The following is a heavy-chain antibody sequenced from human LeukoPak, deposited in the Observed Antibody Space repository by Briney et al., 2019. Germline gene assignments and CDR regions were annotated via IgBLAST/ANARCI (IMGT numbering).Heavy chain of an antibody. CDR3: ARGALLWFGELPSDY. CDR1: GFTFSSYE. Sequence: GGSLRLSCAASGFTFSSYEMNWVRQAPGKGLEWVSYISSSGSTIYYADSVKGRFTISRDNAKNSLYLQMNSLRAEDTAVYYCARGALLWFGELPSDYWGQGTLATVPS. CDR2: ISSSGSTI. J-gene: IGHJ4*02. D-gene: IGHD3-10*01. V-gene: IGHV3-48*03.